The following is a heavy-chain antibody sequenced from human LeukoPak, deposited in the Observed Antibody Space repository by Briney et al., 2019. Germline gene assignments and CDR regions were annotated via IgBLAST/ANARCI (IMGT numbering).Heavy chain of an antibody. CDR3: AGGGVGITIFGVVIRNWFDP. Sequence: SETLSLTCAVYGGSFSGYYWSWIRQPPGKGLEWIGEINHSGSTNYNPSLKSRVTISVDTSKNQFSLKLSSVTAADTAVYYCAGGGVGITIFGVVIRNWFDPWGQGTLVTVSS. CDR2: INHSGST. D-gene: IGHD3-3*01. CDR1: GGSFSGYY. V-gene: IGHV4-34*01. J-gene: IGHJ5*02.